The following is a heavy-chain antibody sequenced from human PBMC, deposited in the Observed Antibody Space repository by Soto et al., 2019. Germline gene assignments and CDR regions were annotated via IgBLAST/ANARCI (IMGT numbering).Heavy chain of an antibody. CDR3: TTDRPFTGGGVITT. CDR1: GLTFSNLW. V-gene: IGHV3-15*01. D-gene: IGHD3-10*01. Sequence: EVQLVESGGGLVKPGGSLRLSCAASGLTFSNLWMTWIRQAPGKAPEWVGRIKSEYNGGTTDYAAPVNGRYTISRDDSKSTLYLQMNSLKLEDTADYYCTTDRPFTGGGVITTWGQGTLVTVSS. CDR2: IKSEYNGGTT. J-gene: IGHJ3*01.